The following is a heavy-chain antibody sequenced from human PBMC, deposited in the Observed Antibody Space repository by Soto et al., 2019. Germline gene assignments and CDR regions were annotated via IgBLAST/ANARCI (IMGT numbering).Heavy chain of an antibody. CDR2: ISYDGSNK. D-gene: IGHD1-7*01. CDR3: AKARNSSNWNYHYFDY. J-gene: IGHJ4*02. Sequence: SLRLSCAASGFTFSIYGMHWVRQAPGKGLEWVAVISYDGSNKYYADSVKGRFTISRDNSKNTLYLQMNSLRAEDTAVYYCAKARNSSNWNYHYFDYWGQGT. V-gene: IGHV3-30*18. CDR1: GFTFSIYG.